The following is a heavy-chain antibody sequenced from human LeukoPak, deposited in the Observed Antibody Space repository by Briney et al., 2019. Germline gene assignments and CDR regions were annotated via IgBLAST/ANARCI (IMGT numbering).Heavy chain of an antibody. J-gene: IGHJ3*02. CDR2: LYPGDSDT. CDR1: GYTFIGYW. D-gene: IGHD2-2*01. V-gene: IGHV5-51*01. Sequence: GESLKISCKGSGYTFIGYWIGGARQMPGKGLDWLGILYPGDSDTRYNPSFQGQVTISADKPNSTAYLQWSTLKASDTAIYYCARRLQGCSSTSCYHAFDIWGQETIDTV. CDR3: ARRLQGCSSTSCYHAFDI.